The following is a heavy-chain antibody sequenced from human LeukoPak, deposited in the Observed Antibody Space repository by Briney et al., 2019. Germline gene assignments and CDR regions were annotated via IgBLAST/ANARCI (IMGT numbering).Heavy chain of an antibody. Sequence: SETLSLTCTVSGGSISSYYWSWIRQPPGKGLEWIGYIYYSGSTNYNPSLKSRVTISVDTSKNQFSLKLSSVTAADTAVYYCAREGDGSGTNAFDIWGQGTMVTVSS. D-gene: IGHD3-10*01. CDR2: IYYSGST. CDR1: GGSISSYY. CDR3: AREGDGSGTNAFDI. V-gene: IGHV4-59*01. J-gene: IGHJ3*02.